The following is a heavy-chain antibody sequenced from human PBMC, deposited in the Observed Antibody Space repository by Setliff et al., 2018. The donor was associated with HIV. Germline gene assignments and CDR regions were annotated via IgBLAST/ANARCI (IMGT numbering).Heavy chain of an antibody. CDR2: IGASGRTM. D-gene: IGHD1-20*01. CDR3: ARDQSGPDPGIPDYFYAMDV. CDR1: GFTFSDYE. V-gene: IGHV3-48*03. J-gene: IGHJ6*02. Sequence: GGSLRLSCVASGFTFSDYELNWVRQAPGKRPEWLAYIGASGRTMYYADSVRGRFTVSRDNAKNSLYLQLNSLRDEDTAVYYCARDQSGPDPGIPDYFYAMDVWGQGTTVTVSS.